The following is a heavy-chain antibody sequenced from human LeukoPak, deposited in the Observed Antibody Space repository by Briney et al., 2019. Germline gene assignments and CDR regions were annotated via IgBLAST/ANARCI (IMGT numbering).Heavy chain of an antibody. D-gene: IGHD1-14*01. CDR2: ISGSGGST. Sequence: GGSLRLSCAASGFTFSSYGMSWVRQAPGKGLEWVSAISGSGGSTYYADSVKGRFTISRDNSKNTLYLQMNSLRAEDTAVYYCAIRSYRGYYGMDVWGKGTTVTVSS. CDR3: AIRSYRGYYGMDV. V-gene: IGHV3-23*01. J-gene: IGHJ6*04. CDR1: GFTFSSYG.